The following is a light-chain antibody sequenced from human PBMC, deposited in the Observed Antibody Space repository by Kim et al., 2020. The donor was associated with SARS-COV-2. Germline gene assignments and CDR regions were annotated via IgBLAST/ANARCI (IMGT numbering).Light chain of an antibody. J-gene: IGKJ1*01. CDR2: GAS. CDR1: QTVTGNY. V-gene: IGKV3-20*01. CDR3: QQYGSSPRA. Sequence: TPGEGATLYGRGSQTVTGNYLAWYQQKPGQAPRLLIYGASSRATGIPDRFSGSGSGTDFTLTSSRLEPEDFAVYYCQQYGSSPRAFGQGTKVDIK.